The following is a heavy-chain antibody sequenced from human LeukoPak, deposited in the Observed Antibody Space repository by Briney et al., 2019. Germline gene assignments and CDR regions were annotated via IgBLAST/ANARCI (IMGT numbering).Heavy chain of an antibody. CDR1: GVSISSSYSY. J-gene: IGHJ6*03. CDR3: ARDKRVAVAGTYIYYYYMDV. CDR2: IYYTGNT. V-gene: IGHV4-39*02. Sequence: SETLSLTCTVSGVSISSSYSYWGWIRQPPGMGLEWIGSIYYTGNTYYNASLKSQVSISIDTSKNQFSLKLTSVTAADTAVYYCARDKRVAVAGTYIYYYYMDVWGNGTTVTISS. D-gene: IGHD6-19*01.